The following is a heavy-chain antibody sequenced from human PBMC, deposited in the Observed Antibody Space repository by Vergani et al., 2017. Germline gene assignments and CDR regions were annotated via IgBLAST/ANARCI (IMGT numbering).Heavy chain of an antibody. Sequence: QVQLVQSGAEVKKPGSSVKVSCKASGATFRSNTISWVRQVPGQGLEWMGRLIPVLGKTKYAQDFQGRLTITADTYTSTAYIELTCLRSQDTAVYYSARDPRGYGGDPEDYYYGMDVWGQGTTVTVSS. CDR2: LIPVLGKT. CDR1: GATFRSNT. J-gene: IGHJ6*02. D-gene: IGHD2-21*02. V-gene: IGHV1-69*08. CDR3: ARDPRGYGGDPEDYYYGMDV.